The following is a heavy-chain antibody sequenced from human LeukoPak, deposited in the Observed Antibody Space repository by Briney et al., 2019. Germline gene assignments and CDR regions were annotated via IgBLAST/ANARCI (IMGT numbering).Heavy chain of an antibody. V-gene: IGHV1-3*01. CDR1: GYTFTSYA. J-gene: IGHJ4*02. Sequence: ASVKVSCKASGYTFTSYAMHWVRQAPGQRLEWMGWINAGNGNTKYSQKFQGRVTITGDTSASTAYMELSSLRSEDTAVYYCARGKRSSPPLFDYWGQGTLVTVSS. CDR2: INAGNGNT. CDR3: ARGKRSSPPLFDY. D-gene: IGHD6-13*01.